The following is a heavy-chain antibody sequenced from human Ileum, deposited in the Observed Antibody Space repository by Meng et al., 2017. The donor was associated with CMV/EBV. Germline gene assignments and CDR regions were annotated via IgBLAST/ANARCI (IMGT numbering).Heavy chain of an antibody. J-gene: IGHJ3*02. Sequence: GESLKISCAASGFTFSSYWMSWVRQAPGKGLEWVANIKQDGSEKYYVDSVKGRFTISRDNAKNSLYLQMNSLRAEDTAVYYCARVFTREGSAFNAFDIWGQGTVVTVSS. D-gene: IGHD2-15*01. CDR3: ARVFTREGSAFNAFDI. CDR1: GFTFSSYW. CDR2: IKQDGSEK. V-gene: IGHV3-7*01.